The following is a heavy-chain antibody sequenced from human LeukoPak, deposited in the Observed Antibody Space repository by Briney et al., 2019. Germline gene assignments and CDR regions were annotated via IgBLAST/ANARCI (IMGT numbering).Heavy chain of an antibody. V-gene: IGHV1-69*04. CDR1: GGTFNTYD. D-gene: IGHD5-24*01. J-gene: IGHJ4*02. CDR2: IIPGLHIT. Sequence: SVKVSCKASGGTFNTYDINWVRQAPGQGLEWMGRIIPGLHITNYAQRFHGRVTISADKSTSTTYLELNNLGSEDTAVYFCSLSKRTSDGSAVDYWGPGTLAAVS. CDR3: SLSKRTSDGSAVDY.